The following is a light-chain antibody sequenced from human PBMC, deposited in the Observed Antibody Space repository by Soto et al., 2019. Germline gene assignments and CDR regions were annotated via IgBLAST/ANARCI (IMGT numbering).Light chain of an antibody. Sequence: EIVLTQSPGTLSLSPGERATLSCRASQSVSSSYLAWYQQKPGQAPRLLIYGASSRATGIPDRFSGSGSGTDFTLTIRRVEPEDFAVYYCQQYGSSSYTFGQGTKLEIK. CDR3: QQYGSSSYT. V-gene: IGKV3-20*01. CDR2: GAS. J-gene: IGKJ2*01. CDR1: QSVSSSY.